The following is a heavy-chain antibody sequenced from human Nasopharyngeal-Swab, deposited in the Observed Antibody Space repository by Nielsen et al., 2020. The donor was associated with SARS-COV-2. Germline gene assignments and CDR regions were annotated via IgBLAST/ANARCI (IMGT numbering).Heavy chain of an antibody. CDR3: ARDNRLQLWLRFYGLDV. J-gene: IGHJ6*02. Sequence: GGSLRLSCAASGITVSSNYMNWVRQAPGKGLEWVSLIYSDGSTYYSDSVRGRFTISRDDSKNTLYLQMNSLRAEDTALYYCARDNRLQLWLRFYGLDVWGQGTTVTVSS. V-gene: IGHV3-66*01. D-gene: IGHD5-18*01. CDR1: GITVSSNY. CDR2: IYSDGST.